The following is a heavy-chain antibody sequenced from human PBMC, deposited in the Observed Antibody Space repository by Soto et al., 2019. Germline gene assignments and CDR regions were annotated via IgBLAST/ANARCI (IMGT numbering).Heavy chain of an antibody. CDR2: IYYSGST. J-gene: IGHJ6*02. Sequence: QVQLQESGPGLVKPSQTLSLTCTVSGGSISSGGYYWSWIRQHPGKGLEWIGYIYYSGSTYYNPSLKSRATISVDTSKNQFSLKLSSVTAADTAVYYCARDGGYCSGGSCYGITTYGMDVWGQGTTVTVSS. CDR1: GGSISSGGYY. D-gene: IGHD2-15*01. V-gene: IGHV4-31*03. CDR3: ARDGGYCSGGSCYGITTYGMDV.